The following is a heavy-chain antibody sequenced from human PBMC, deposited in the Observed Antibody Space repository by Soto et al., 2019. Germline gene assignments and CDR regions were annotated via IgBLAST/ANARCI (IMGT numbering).Heavy chain of an antibody. V-gene: IGHV3-30-3*01. CDR3: ARDDEGGSACDLVY. J-gene: IGHJ4*02. CDR1: GFTFSRHI. CDR2: ISHDGNNK. D-gene: IGHD6-19*01. Sequence: QVQLVESGGGVVQPGRSLRLSCAASGFTFSRHIMHWVRQTPGQGLEWMTFISHDGNNKYYADSVKGRFTISRYNSENTVYLQMDSLRVEDTAVYYCARDDEGGSACDLVYWGQGTLVTVSS.